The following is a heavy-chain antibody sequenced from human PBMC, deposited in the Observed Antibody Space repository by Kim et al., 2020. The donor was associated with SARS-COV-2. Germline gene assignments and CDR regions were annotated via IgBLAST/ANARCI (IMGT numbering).Heavy chain of an antibody. J-gene: IGHJ4*02. CDR3: AKEGGPSSGWSEY. Sequence: GGSLRLSCAASGFTFSIFAMTWVRQAPGKGLEWVSAISGGGSSTYYADSVKGHFTISRDNSKNTLYLQMNSLRAEDTAVYYCAKEGGPSSGWSEYWGQGTLVTVSS. V-gene: IGHV3-23*01. CDR2: ISGGGSST. CDR1: GFTFSIFA. D-gene: IGHD6-19*01.